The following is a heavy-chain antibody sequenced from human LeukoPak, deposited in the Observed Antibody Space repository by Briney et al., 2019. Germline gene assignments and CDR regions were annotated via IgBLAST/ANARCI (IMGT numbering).Heavy chain of an antibody. Sequence: GGSLRLSCTVSGFTVSSNSMSWVRQAPGKGLEWVSAISGSGGSTYYADSVKGRFTISRDTSKNTLFLQMNSLRAEDTAVYYCAKRGVERVGDYYYYYYLDVWGKGTTVTVSS. CDR3: AKRGVERVGDYYYYYYLDV. D-gene: IGHD1-1*01. CDR1: GFTVSSNS. V-gene: IGHV3-23*01. J-gene: IGHJ6*03. CDR2: ISGSGGST.